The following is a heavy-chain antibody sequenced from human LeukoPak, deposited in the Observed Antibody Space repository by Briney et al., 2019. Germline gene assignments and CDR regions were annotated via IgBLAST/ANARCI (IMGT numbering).Heavy chain of an antibody. V-gene: IGHV3-30*02. CDR1: GFTFSSYG. CDR2: IRYDGSNK. Sequence: PGGSLRLSCAASGFTFSSYGMHWVRHAPGKGLEWVAFIRYDGSNKYYADSVKGRFTISRDNSKNTLYLQMNSLRAEDTAVYYCAKTPSAYSGSSQPYFDYWGQGTLVTVSS. CDR3: AKTPSAYSGSSQPYFDY. J-gene: IGHJ4*02. D-gene: IGHD1-26*01.